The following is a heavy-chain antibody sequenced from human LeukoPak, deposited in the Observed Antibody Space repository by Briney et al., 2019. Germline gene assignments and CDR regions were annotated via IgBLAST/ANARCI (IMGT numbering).Heavy chain of an antibody. D-gene: IGHD3/OR15-3a*01. CDR1: GVSISSSNSY. V-gene: IGHV4-39*01. CDR3: ARQTGSGLFILP. J-gene: IGHJ4*02. Sequence: SETLSPTCTVSGVSISSSNSYWGWIRQPPGKGLEWIGSIYYSGNTYYNSSLKSPFSISIDTSKNQFSLRLTSVTAADTAVYYCARQTGSGLFILPGGQGTLVTVSS. CDR2: IYYSGNT.